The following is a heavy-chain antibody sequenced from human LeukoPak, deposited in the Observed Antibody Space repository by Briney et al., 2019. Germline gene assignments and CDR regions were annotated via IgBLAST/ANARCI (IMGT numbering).Heavy chain of an antibody. V-gene: IGHV4-59*08. J-gene: IGHJ4*02. CDR3: ARHYGGYSCGYFDY. Sequence: SETLSLTCTVSGGSISSYYWSWIRQPPGKGLEWIGYIYYSGSTNYNPSLKSRVTISVDTSKNQFSLKLSSVTAADTAVYYCARHYGGYSCGYFDYWGQGTLVTVSS. CDR2: IYYSGST. D-gene: IGHD5-18*01. CDR1: GGSISSYY.